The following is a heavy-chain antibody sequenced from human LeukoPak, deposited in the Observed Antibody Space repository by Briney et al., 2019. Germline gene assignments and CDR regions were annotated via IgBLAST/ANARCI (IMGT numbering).Heavy chain of an antibody. J-gene: IGHJ3*02. D-gene: IGHD2/OR15-2a*01. V-gene: IGHV3-53*01. CDR3: ARNILFAVDI. CDR1: GLTVSSSY. CDR2: IYNDGST. Sequence: GGSLRLSCAASGLTVSSSYMSWVRQAPGKGLEWVSIIYNDGSTYYADSMKGRFTISRDNSKNTLYLQVNSLRAEDTAMYYCARNILFAVDIWGQGTMVTASS.